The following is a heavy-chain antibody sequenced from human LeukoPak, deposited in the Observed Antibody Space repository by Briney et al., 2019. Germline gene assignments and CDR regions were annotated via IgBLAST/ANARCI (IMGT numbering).Heavy chain of an antibody. J-gene: IGHJ4*02. D-gene: IGHD3-22*01. Sequence: SETLSLTCTVSGGSISSYYWSWIRQPAGRGLEWIGRIYTSGSTNYNPSLKSRVTMSVDTSKNQFSLKLSSVTAADTAVYYCARDLVDYYDSSGYPYYFDYWGQGTLVTVSS. CDR1: GGSISSYY. V-gene: IGHV4-4*07. CDR2: IYTSGST. CDR3: ARDLVDYYDSSGYPYYFDY.